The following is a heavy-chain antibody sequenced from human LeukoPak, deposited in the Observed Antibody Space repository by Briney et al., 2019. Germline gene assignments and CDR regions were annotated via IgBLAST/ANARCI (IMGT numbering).Heavy chain of an antibody. CDR1: GGSFSGYY. D-gene: IGHD2-2*01. V-gene: IGHV4-34*01. J-gene: IGHJ3*02. CDR3: ARNQDIVVVPAALDAFDI. Sequence: SETLSLTCAVYGGSFSGYYWSWIRQPPGKGLEWIGEINHSGSTNYNPSLKSRVTISVDTSKNQFSLKLSSVTAADTAVYYCARNQDIVVVPAALDAFDIWGQGTMVTVSS. CDR2: INHSGST.